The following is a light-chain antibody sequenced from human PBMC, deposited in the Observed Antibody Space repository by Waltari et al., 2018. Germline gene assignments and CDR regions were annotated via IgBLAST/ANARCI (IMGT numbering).Light chain of an antibody. V-gene: IGLV1-44*01. CDR3: ASWDDTLNGDWV. CDR2: SSN. J-gene: IGLJ3*02. CDR1: STNIGRGK. Sequence: QSVLTQPASASGTPGQRVTSTCSGTSTNIGRGKGRWYQHFPGPAPKLLIYSSNQRPSGLPDRFSGSTSGTSASLAISGLQSDDEAHYYCASWDDTLNGDWVFGGGTRLTVL.